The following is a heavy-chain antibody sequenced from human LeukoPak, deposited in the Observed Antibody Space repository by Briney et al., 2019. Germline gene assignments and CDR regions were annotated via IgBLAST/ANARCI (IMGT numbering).Heavy chain of an antibody. D-gene: IGHD6-13*01. V-gene: IGHV4-34*01. CDR3: ARAAAAPGPERGLDS. CDR1: GGSFSGYY. Sequence: PSETLSLTCAVYGGSFSGYYWSWIRQPPGKGLEWIGEINHSGSTNYNPSLKSRVTISVDTSKNQFSLKLSSVTAADTAVYYCARAAAAPGPERGLDSWGQGPLFTVPS. CDR2: INHSGST. J-gene: IGHJ4*02.